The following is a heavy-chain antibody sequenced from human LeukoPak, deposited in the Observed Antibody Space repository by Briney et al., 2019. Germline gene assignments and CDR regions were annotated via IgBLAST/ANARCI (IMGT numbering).Heavy chain of an antibody. CDR1: GFSFTNYD. J-gene: IGHJ4*02. Sequence: GGSLRLSCVASGFSFTNYDIHWVRQAPGRGLEWVAVTSLDGSNKLYTDTVRGRFIISRDNSKNSLYLQMNSLRDEDTAVYYCARDFSTTVTTSPKYFDYWGQGTLVTVSS. CDR2: TSLDGSNK. D-gene: IGHD4-17*01. V-gene: IGHV3-30-3*01. CDR3: ARDFSTTVTTSPKYFDY.